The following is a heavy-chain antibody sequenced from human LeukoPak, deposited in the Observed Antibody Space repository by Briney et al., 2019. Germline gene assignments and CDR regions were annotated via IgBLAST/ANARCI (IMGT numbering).Heavy chain of an antibody. CDR3: ARGYCSGGSCYGHDAFDI. V-gene: IGHV1-46*01. CDR1: GYTFTSYY. D-gene: IGHD2-15*01. J-gene: IGHJ3*02. Sequence: ASVKVSCKASGYTFTSYYMHWVRQPPGQGLAWMGIINPSSGSTSYAQKFQGRVTMTRDTSTSTVYMELSSLRSEDTAVYYCARGYCSGGSCYGHDAFDIWGQGTMVTVSS. CDR2: INPSSGST.